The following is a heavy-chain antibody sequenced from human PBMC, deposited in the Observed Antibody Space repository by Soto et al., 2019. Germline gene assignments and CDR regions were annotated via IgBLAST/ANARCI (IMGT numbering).Heavy chain of an antibody. CDR2: TYYRSKWYS. D-gene: IGHD1-1*01. J-gene: IGHJ6*03. Sequence: QVQLQQSGPGLVKPSQTLSLTCDISGDSVSSNSAAWNWIRQTPSRGLEWLGRTYYRSKWYSNYALSVTSRVTVNPDTFKNQFSLQLNSVTPEDTAVYYCARGSWDDVSGHYYMDVWGKGTTVTVSS. CDR3: ARGSWDDVSGHYYMDV. CDR1: GDSVSSNSAA. V-gene: IGHV6-1*01.